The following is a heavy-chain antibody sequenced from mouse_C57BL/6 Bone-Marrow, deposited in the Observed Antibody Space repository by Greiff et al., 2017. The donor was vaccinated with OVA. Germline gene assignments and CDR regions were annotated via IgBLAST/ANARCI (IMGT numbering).Heavy chain of an antibody. CDR3: DCITTVEHHYFDY. D-gene: IGHD1-1*01. V-gene: IGHV1-82*01. J-gene: IGHJ2*01. CDR2: IYPGDGDT. CDR1: GYAFSSSW. Sequence: QVQLQQSGPELVKPGASVKISCKASGYAFSSSWMNWVKQRPGKGLEWIGRIYPGDGDTNYNGKFKGKATLTADKSSSTAYMQLSSLTSEDSAVYFCDCITTVEHHYFDYWGQGTTLTVSS.